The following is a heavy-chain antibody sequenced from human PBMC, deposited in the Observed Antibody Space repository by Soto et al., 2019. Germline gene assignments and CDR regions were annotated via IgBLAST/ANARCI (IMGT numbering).Heavy chain of an antibody. CDR3: AKDIRRYCSGGSCHNTFDY. D-gene: IGHD2-15*01. V-gene: IGHV3-23*01. Sequence: GGSLRLSCAASGFTFSSYAMSWVRRAPGKGLEWVSAISGSGGSTYYADSVKGRFTISRDNAKNSLYLQMNSLRAEDTALYYCAKDIRRYCSGGSCHNTFDYWGQGTLVTVSS. CDR2: ISGSGGST. J-gene: IGHJ4*02. CDR1: GFTFSSYA.